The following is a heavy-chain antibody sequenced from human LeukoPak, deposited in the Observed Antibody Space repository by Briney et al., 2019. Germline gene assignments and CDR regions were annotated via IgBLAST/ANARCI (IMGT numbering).Heavy chain of an antibody. CDR3: ARDSGYDCFDY. CDR2: MNQDGSEK. CDR1: GFTFSGSW. D-gene: IGHD5-12*01. Sequence: GGSLRLSCAASGFTFSGSWMAWVRQAPGKGLEWVANMNQDGSEKNYVDSVRGRFTISRDNAKNSLYLQMNSLRAEDTAVYYCARDSGYDCFDYWGQGTLVT. V-gene: IGHV3-7*01. J-gene: IGHJ4*02.